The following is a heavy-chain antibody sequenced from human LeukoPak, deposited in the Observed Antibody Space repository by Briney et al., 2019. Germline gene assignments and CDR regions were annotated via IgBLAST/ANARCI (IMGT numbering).Heavy chain of an antibody. CDR3: ARDREASAGYDAFDI. J-gene: IGHJ3*02. D-gene: IGHD6-13*01. V-gene: IGHV4-59*01. CDR1: GGSIRSYY. Sequence: PSETLSLTCAVSGGSIRSYYWSWIRQPPGKGLEWIGYIYYSGSTNYNPSPKSRVTISVDTSKNQFSLKLNSVTAADTAVYYCARDREASAGYDAFDIWGQGTMVTVSS. CDR2: IYYSGST.